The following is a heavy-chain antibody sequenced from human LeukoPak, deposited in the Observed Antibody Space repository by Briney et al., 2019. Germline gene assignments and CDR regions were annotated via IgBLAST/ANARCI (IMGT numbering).Heavy chain of an antibody. Sequence: ASVKLSCTASGGTFSNNDISWVRQAPAQGPEWMGRIIPIFGIANYAQKFQGRVTITADKSTSTAYMELSSQSSEDTAVYYCARGYDSSGYYHSDFDYWGQGTLVTVSS. J-gene: IGHJ4*02. CDR2: IIPIFGIA. V-gene: IGHV1-69*04. D-gene: IGHD3-22*01. CDR1: GGTFSNND. CDR3: ARGYDSSGYYHSDFDY.